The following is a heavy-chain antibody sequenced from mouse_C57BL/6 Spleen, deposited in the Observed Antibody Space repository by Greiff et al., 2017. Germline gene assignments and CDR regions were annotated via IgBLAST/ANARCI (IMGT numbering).Heavy chain of an antibody. V-gene: IGHV1-55*01. J-gene: IGHJ4*01. CDR2: IYPGSGST. Sequence: QVQLQQPGAELVKPGASVKMSCKASGYTFTSYWITWVKQRPGQGLEWIGDIYPGSGSTNYNEKFKSKATLTVDTSSSTAYMQLSSLTSEDSAVDYCARRGSGSSYDYAMDYWGQGTSVTVSS. CDR1: GYTFTSYW. D-gene: IGHD1-1*01. CDR3: ARRGSGSSYDYAMDY.